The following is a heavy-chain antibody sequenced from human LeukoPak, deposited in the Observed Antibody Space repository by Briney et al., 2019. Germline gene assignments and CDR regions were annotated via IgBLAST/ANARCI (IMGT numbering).Heavy chain of an antibody. CDR2: IYYSGST. CDR1: GGSISRQY. Sequence: PETLSPTWTVSGGSISRQYWGWIRQPAGEGRGWIGYIYYSGSTNYNPSLKSRVTISVDTSKNQFSLKLSPVSAADTAEYYCAGVSTVSSYYYYYYMDVWGKGTTVTVSS. CDR3: AGVSTVSSYYYYYYMDV. J-gene: IGHJ6*03. V-gene: IGHV4-59*11. D-gene: IGHD4-11*01.